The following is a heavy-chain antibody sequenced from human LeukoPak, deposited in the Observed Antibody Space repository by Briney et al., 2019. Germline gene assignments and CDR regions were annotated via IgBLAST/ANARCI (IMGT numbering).Heavy chain of an antibody. CDR2: IYYSGST. V-gene: IGHV4-59*01. CDR1: GGSISRYY. CDR3: ARSGDYYGSGSYYRFDP. Sequence: SETLSLTCTVSGGSISRYYWSWIRQPPRRGLEWIGYIYYSGSTNYNPSLKSRVTISVDTSKNQFSLKLSSVTAADTAVYYCARSGDYYGSGSYYRFDPWGQGTLVTVSS. J-gene: IGHJ5*02. D-gene: IGHD3-10*01.